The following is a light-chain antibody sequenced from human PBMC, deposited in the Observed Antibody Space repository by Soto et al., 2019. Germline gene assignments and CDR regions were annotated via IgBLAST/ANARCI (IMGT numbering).Light chain of an antibody. Sequence: EIVLPQSPGTLSLSPGERATLSCRASQSVSSSYLARYQQKPGQAPRLLIYDASNRATGIPARFSGSGSGTDFTLTISSLEPEDFAVYYCQQRSNWPITFGQGTRLEI. CDR3: QQRSNWPIT. CDR2: DAS. V-gene: IGKV3D-20*02. CDR1: QSVSSSY. J-gene: IGKJ5*01.